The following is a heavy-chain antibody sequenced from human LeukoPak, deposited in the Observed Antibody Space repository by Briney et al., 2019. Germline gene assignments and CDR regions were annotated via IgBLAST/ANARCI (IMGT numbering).Heavy chain of an antibody. J-gene: IGHJ6*02. V-gene: IGHV3-64*01. Sequence: GGSLRLSCAASGFTFSSYTMYWVRQAPGKGLEYVSAISSNGGSTYYANSVKGRFTISRDNSKNTLYLQMGSLRAEDMAVYYCARDDGYYDSSGYYSQSSYGMDVWGQGTTVTVSS. CDR2: ISSNGGST. CDR3: ARDDGYYDSSGYYSQSSYGMDV. CDR1: GFTFSSYT. D-gene: IGHD3-22*01.